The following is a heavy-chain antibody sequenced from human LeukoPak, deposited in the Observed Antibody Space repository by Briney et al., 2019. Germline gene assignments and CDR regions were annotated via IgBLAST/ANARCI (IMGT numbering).Heavy chain of an antibody. D-gene: IGHD6-19*01. CDR3: ARAHTGGALKHSSGWYNWFDP. V-gene: IGHV4-34*01. CDR1: GGSFSGYY. J-gene: IGHJ5*02. Sequence: SETLSLTCAVYGGSFSGYYWSWIRQLPGKGLEWIGEINHSGSTNYNPSLTSRVTISVDTSKNQFSLKLSSVTAADTAGYDCARAHTGGALKHSSGWYNWFDPWGEGTLVTVSS. CDR2: INHSGST.